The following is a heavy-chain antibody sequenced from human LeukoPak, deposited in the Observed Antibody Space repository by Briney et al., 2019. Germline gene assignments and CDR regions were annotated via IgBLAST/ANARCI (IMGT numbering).Heavy chain of an antibody. CDR3: ARDGEYYFDY. V-gene: IGHV3-48*01. CDR1: GFTFSSYS. D-gene: IGHD3-10*01. CDR2: ISSSSSTI. Sequence: GGSLRLSCAASGFTFSSYSMNWVRQAPGKGLEWVSYISSSSSTIYYADSVKGRFIMSRDNAKNSLFPQMNSLRAEDAAIYYCARDGEYYFDYWGQGTLVTVSS. J-gene: IGHJ4*02.